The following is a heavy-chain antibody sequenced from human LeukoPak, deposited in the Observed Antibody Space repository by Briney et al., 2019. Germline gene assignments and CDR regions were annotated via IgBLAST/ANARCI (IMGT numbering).Heavy chain of an antibody. D-gene: IGHD5-18*01. CDR2: IYYSGST. Sequence: SETLSLTCTVSGGSISSSSYYWGWIRQPPGKGLERIGSIYYSGSTYYNPSLKSRVTISVDTSKNQFSLKLSSVTAADTAVYYCARLSGRIQLWLRDYYYGMDVWGQGTTVTVSS. V-gene: IGHV4-39*01. J-gene: IGHJ6*02. CDR1: GGSISSSSYY. CDR3: ARLSGRIQLWLRDYYYGMDV.